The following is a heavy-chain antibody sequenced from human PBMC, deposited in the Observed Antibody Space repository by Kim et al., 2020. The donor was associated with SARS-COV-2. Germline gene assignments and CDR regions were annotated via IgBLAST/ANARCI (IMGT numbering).Heavy chain of an antibody. V-gene: IGHV7-4-1*02. D-gene: IGHD4-17*01. CDR2: INTNTGNP. J-gene: IGHJ6*02. Sequence: ASVKVSCKASGYTFSSNAINWVRQAPGQGREWMGWINTNTGNPTYAQGFTGRFVFSLGTSVSTAYLQISSLKAEDTAVYYCARNMQDYGDWYYYGMDVWGRGTTVTVSS. CDR1: GYTFSSNA. CDR3: ARNMQDYGDWYYYGMDV.